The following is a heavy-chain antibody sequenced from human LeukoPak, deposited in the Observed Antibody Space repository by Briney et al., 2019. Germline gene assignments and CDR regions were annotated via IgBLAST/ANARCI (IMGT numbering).Heavy chain of an antibody. CDR3: AKVALRIVGAAEPYYFDY. D-gene: IGHD1-26*01. J-gene: IGHJ4*02. CDR1: GFTFSSYG. Sequence: GGSLRLSCAATGFTFSSYGMHWVRQAPGKGLEWVAVISHDGGRPSYADSVKGRFTISRDNSKNTLYLQMNSLRAEDTAVYYCAKVALRIVGAAEPYYFDYWGQGTLVTVSS. CDR2: ISHDGGRP. V-gene: IGHV3-30*18.